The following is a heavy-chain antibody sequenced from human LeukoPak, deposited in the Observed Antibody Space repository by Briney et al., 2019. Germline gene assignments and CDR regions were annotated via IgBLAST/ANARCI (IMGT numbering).Heavy chain of an antibody. CDR1: GYTFTSYG. J-gene: IGHJ4*02. CDR2: ISAYNCNT. V-gene: IGHV1-18*01. Sequence: ASVKVSCKASGYTFTSYGISWVRQAPGQGLEWMGWISAYNCNTNYAQKLQGRGTMTTDTSTSTAYMELRSLRSDDTAVYYCARRIAAHTSFDYWGQGTLVTVSS. D-gene: IGHD6-6*01. CDR3: ARRIAAHTSFDY.